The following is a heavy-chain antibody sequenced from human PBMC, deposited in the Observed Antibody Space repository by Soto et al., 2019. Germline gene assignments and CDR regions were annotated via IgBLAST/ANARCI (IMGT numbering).Heavy chain of an antibody. CDR2: VYYTGTT. CDR1: NDSGDSTNYS. CDR3: ARGGIMWAQSFFTY. J-gene: IGHJ4*02. V-gene: IGHV4-61*01. D-gene: IGHD3-16*01. Sequence: SETPSLTCTVSNDSGDSTNYSWSWIRQSPRKGLEWIGYVYYTGTTDYNPSFKSRVSMSIDTSKNQFSLKVNSLTAADTAVYFCARGGIMWAQSFFTYWRQG.